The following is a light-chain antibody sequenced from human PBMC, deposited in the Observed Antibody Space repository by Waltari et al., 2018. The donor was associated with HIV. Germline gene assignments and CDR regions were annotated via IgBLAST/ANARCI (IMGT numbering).Light chain of an antibody. CDR3: SSYTSSSTLV. CDR2: DVK. J-gene: IGLJ3*02. Sequence: QSALTQTASVSGSPGQSITISCTGTSSDVGGYNYVSWYQRQRGKAPKPMIYDVKNRPAGRADRFSGSKSGNTASLTISGLQAEDEADYYCSSYTSSSTLVFGGGTKGTVL. CDR1: SSDVGGYNY. V-gene: IGLV2-14*03.